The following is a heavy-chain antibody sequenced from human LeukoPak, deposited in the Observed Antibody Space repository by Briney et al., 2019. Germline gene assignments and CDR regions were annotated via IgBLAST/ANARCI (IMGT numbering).Heavy chain of an antibody. D-gene: IGHD3-22*01. J-gene: IGHJ4*02. CDR3: ARDTMIVDRGGGLFDY. CDR2: IYYSGST. CDR1: GGSISSGGYY. Sequence: PSQTLSLTCTVSGGSISSGGYYWSWIRQHPGKGLEWIGYIYYSGSTYYNPSLKSRVTISVDTSKNQFSLKLSSVTAADTAVYYCARDTMIVDRGGGLFDYWGQGTLVTVSS. V-gene: IGHV4-31*03.